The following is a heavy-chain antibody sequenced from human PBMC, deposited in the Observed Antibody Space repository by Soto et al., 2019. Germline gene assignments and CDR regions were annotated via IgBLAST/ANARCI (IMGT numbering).Heavy chain of an antibody. CDR2: IYYSGST. D-gene: IGHD3-16*01. CDR1: GGSISNYY. Sequence: SETLSLTCTVSGGSISNYYWTWIRQPPGKALEWIGYIYYSGSTNYNPSLKSRVIISVDTSKNQFSLKLSSVTAADTAMYYCGRLLGLILAAPNFDYWGQGPLVTVSS. J-gene: IGHJ4*02. CDR3: GRLLGLILAAPNFDY. V-gene: IGHV4-59*08.